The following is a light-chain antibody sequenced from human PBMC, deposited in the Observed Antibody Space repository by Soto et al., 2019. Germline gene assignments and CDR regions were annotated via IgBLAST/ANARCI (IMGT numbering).Light chain of an antibody. V-gene: IGLV2-14*01. J-gene: IGLJ1*01. Sequence: QCALTQPASVSGSPGQSITISCTGTSSDVGDYNYVSWYQQHPGKAPKLMLYDVTNRPSGVSNRFSGSKSGNTASLTISGLQAEDEADYYCSSYTSSSTYVFGAGTKVTVL. CDR1: SSDVGDYNY. CDR2: DVT. CDR3: SSYTSSSTYV.